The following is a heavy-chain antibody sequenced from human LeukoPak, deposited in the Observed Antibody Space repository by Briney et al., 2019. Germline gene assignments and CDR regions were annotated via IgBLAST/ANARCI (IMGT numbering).Heavy chain of an antibody. Sequence: GASVKVSCKASGGTFSSYAISWVRQAPGQGLEWMGWISAYNGNTNYAQKLQGRVTMTTDTSTSTAYMELRSLRSDDTAVYYCARLEGSGGLNWFDPWGQGTLVTVSS. V-gene: IGHV1-18*01. CDR3: ARLEGSGGLNWFDP. D-gene: IGHD2-15*01. CDR1: GGTFSSYA. CDR2: ISAYNGNT. J-gene: IGHJ5*02.